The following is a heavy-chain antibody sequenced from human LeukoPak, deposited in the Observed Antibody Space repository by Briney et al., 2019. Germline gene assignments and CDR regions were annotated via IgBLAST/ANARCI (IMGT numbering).Heavy chain of an antibody. J-gene: IGHJ3*02. CDR3: ARDMGSSWNDAFDI. Sequence: GGSLRLSCAASGFTFSSYSMNWVRQAPGKGLEWVSSISSSSSYIYYADSVKGRFTISRDNAKNSLYLQMNSLRAEDTAVYYYARDMGSSWNDAFDIWGQGTMVTVSS. V-gene: IGHV3-21*01. CDR1: GFTFSSYS. D-gene: IGHD6-13*01. CDR2: ISSSSSYI.